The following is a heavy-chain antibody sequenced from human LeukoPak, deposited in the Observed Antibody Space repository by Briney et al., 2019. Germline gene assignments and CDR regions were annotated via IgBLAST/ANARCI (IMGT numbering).Heavy chain of an antibody. Sequence: GGSLRLSCAASGXSFSSYEMNWVRQAPGKGLEWVSHSNRRGSTTYYADSVRGRFTISRDNAKNSLYLQMNSLRAEDTAVYYCAREGHTTGWPPFDFWGQGTLVTVSS. J-gene: IGHJ4*02. D-gene: IGHD2/OR15-2a*01. V-gene: IGHV3-48*03. CDR3: AREGHTTGWPPFDF. CDR1: GXSFSSYE. CDR2: SNRRGSTT.